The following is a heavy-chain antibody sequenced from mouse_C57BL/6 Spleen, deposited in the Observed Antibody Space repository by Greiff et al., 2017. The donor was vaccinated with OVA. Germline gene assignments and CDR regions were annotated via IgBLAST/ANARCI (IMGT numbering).Heavy chain of an antibody. V-gene: IGHV1-80*01. CDR1: GYAFSSYW. CDR3: ASLVYYGNWYFDV. Sequence: QVQLQQSGAELVKPGASVKISCKASGYAFSSYWMNWVKQRPGKGLEWIGQIYPGDGDTNYNGKFKGKATLTADKSSSTAYMQLSSLTSEDSAVYFCASLVYYGNWYFDVWGTGTTVTVSS. CDR2: IYPGDGDT. J-gene: IGHJ1*03. D-gene: IGHD2-1*01.